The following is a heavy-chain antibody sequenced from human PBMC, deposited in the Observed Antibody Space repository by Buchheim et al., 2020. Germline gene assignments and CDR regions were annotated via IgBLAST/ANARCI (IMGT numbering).Heavy chain of an antibody. CDR2: ISSSGSTL. Sequence: QVQLVESGGGLVKPGGSLRLSCAASGFTFSDYYMSWIRPAPGKGLEWVSYISSSGSTLYYADSVKGRFTISRNNAKNYLYLQMNSLRAEDTAVYYCASTGSDIVLVPAAMKEGYYFDYWGQGTL. CDR3: ASTGSDIVLVPAAMKEGYYFDY. CDR1: GFTFSDYY. D-gene: IGHD2-2*01. J-gene: IGHJ4*02. V-gene: IGHV3-11*01.